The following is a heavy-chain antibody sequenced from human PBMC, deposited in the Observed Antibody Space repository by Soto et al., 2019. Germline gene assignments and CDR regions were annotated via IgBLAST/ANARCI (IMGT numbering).Heavy chain of an antibody. J-gene: IGHJ4*02. D-gene: IGHD1-26*01. CDR2: ISYDGSNK. V-gene: IGHV3-30-3*01. CDR3: ARGAPYYFDY. Sequence: QVQLVESGGGVVQPGRSLRLSCAASGFTFSSYAMHWVRQAPGKGLEWVAVISYDGSNKYYADSVKGRFTISRDNSKNTLYLQMNSLRAEDTAVYYCARGAPYYFDYWGQGTLVTVSS. CDR1: GFTFSSYA.